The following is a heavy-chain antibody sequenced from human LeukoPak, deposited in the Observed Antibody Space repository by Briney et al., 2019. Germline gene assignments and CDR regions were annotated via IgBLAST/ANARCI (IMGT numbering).Heavy chain of an antibody. Sequence: ASVKVSCKASGGILSKWSTSWVRQAPGQGLEWVGTIIPEFDEAHYAQKLQGRVTISADDSATAAYMELSSLRSDDTAVYYCASGGVTVYSYGPDYWGQGTLVAVSS. D-gene: IGHD5-18*01. CDR1: GGILSKWS. J-gene: IGHJ4*02. CDR3: ASGGVTVYSYGPDY. CDR2: IIPEFDEA. V-gene: IGHV1-69*13.